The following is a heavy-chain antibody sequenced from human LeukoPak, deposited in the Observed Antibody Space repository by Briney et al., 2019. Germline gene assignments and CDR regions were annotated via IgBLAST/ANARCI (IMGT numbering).Heavy chain of an antibody. CDR2: ISDDGSNE. CDR1: GFTFSSYS. D-gene: IGHD6-6*01. V-gene: IGHV3-30*04. J-gene: IGHJ4*02. Sequence: GRSLRLSCAASGFTFSSYSMHWVRQAPGKGLEWVALISDDGSNEQFAGSVKGRFTVSRDSSKNTVYLQMNSLRAEDTAMYYCARDHQVSYFDLWGQGTLVTVSS. CDR3: ARDHQVSYFDL.